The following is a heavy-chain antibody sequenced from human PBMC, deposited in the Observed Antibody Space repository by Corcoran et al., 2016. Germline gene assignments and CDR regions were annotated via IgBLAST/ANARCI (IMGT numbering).Heavy chain of an antibody. CDR2: IYWDNDK. Sequence: QITLKESGPTLVTPTQTLTLTCAFSGFSLTTSGVGVGCIRQPPGKAPEWLALIYWDNDKRYNPSLRSRLTITKDTSRNQVVLTMTNMDPVDTATYDCAHRRPGSGGWDTGYFDYWGHGTLVTVSS. V-gene: IGHV2-5*02. CDR3: AHRRPGSGGWDTGYFDY. D-gene: IGHD6-19*01. J-gene: IGHJ4*01. CDR1: GFSLTTSGVG.